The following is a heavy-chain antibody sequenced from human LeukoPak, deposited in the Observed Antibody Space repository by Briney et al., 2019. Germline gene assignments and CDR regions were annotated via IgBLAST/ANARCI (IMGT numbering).Heavy chain of an antibody. CDR1: GASISTSSYY. D-gene: IGHD6-6*01. CDR3: ARLSFQSSSSS. Sequence: SETLSLTCTVSGASISTSSYYWGWIRQPPGKGLEWIGSFYYTGSGSTYYNPSLKNRVTISVDTPGSQFSVKLSSVTAADTAVYYCARLSFQSSSSSWGQGTLVTVSS. J-gene: IGHJ4*02. CDR2: FYYTGSGST. V-gene: IGHV4-39*01.